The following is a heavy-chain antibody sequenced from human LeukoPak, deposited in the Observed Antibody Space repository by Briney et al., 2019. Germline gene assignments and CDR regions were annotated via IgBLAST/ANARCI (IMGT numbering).Heavy chain of an antibody. D-gene: IGHD6-6*01. CDR3: ARYARLNWFDP. CDR2: INHSGST. CDR1: GGSFSGYY. V-gene: IGHV4-34*01. J-gene: IGHJ5*02. Sequence: SETLSLTCAVYGGSFSGYYWSWIRQPPGKGLEWIGEINHSGSTNYNPSLKSRVTISVDTSKNQFSLRLSSVTAADTAVYYCARYARLNWFDPWGQGTLVTVSS.